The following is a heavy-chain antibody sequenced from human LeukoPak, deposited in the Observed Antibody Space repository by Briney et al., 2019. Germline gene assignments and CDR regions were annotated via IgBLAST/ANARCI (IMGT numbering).Heavy chain of an antibody. CDR3: AKSQEPGGYYDSSGYSS. V-gene: IGHV3-9*01. D-gene: IGHD3-22*01. CDR2: ISWNSANI. Sequence: LAGGSVRLSCPASGFTFDDYAMDSVRHAPGEGLGWVSGISWNSANIGHAHSVKGRLTPSRDNAKNSLYLQKNSLRAEDTALYYCAKSQEPGGYYDSSGYSSWGQGTLVTVSS. CDR1: GFTFDDYA. J-gene: IGHJ4*02.